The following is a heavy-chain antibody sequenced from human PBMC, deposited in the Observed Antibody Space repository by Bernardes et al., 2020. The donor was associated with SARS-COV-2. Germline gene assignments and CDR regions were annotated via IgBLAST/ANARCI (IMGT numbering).Heavy chain of an antibody. Sequence: SETLSLTCTVSGGSINSHYWAWIRQPPGKALELIGYISYSGSTNYNCSLRSRVTISLLSSNNQFSLELSSMTTADAAIYFCSRGNNDFLSDYSGGFYYFDYWGQGTLVTVSS. CDR3: SRGNNDFLSDYSGGFYYFDY. J-gene: IGHJ4*02. D-gene: IGHD3-3*01. V-gene: IGHV4-59*11. CDR2: ISYSGST. CDR1: GGSINSHY.